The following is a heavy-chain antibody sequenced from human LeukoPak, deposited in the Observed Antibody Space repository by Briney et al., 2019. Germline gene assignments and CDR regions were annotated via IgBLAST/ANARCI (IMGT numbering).Heavy chain of an antibody. V-gene: IGHV3-23*01. Sequence: SGGSLRLSCAASGFTFSSYAMSWVRQAPGKGLEWVSAISGSGGSTYYADSVKGRFTISRDNSKNTLYLQMNSLRAEDTAVYYCAKLGTSSGWYSYFDYWDQGTLVTVSS. CDR3: AKLGTSSGWYSYFDY. CDR2: ISGSGGST. CDR1: GFTFSSYA. J-gene: IGHJ4*02. D-gene: IGHD6-19*01.